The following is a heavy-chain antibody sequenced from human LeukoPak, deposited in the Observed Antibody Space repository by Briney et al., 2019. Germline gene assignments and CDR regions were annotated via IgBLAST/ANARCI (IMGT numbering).Heavy chain of an antibody. D-gene: IGHD3-10*01. J-gene: IGHJ3*02. Sequence: GGSLRLSCAASGFTFDDYAMHWVRQAPGKGLEWVSGISWNSGSIGYADSVKGRFTISRDNAKNSLYLQMNSLGAEDMALYYCAKDRRRYYGHWAFDIWGQGTMVTVSS. CDR1: GFTFDDYA. CDR2: ISWNSGSI. V-gene: IGHV3-9*03. CDR3: AKDRRRYYGHWAFDI.